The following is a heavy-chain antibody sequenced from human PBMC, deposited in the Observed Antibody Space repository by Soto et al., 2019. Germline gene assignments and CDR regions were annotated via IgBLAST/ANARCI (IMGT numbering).Heavy chain of an antibody. Sequence: SETLSLTCTVSGGSISSYYWSWIRQPPGKGLEWIGYIYYSGSTNYNPSLKSRVTISVDTSKNQFSLKLSSVTAADTAVYYCARHVLTVVPAAIGYYLDYWGQGTLVTVSS. J-gene: IGHJ4*02. CDR3: ARHVLTVVPAAIGYYLDY. V-gene: IGHV4-59*08. D-gene: IGHD2-2*01. CDR2: IYYSGST. CDR1: GGSISSYY.